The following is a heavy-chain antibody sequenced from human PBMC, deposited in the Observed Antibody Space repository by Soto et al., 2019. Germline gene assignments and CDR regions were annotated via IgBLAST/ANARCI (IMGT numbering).Heavy chain of an antibody. D-gene: IGHD5-18*01. CDR3: AKRMSWNRGYPYGYES. CDR2: ISGGGGTT. Sequence: EVQLLESGGGLVQPGGSLRLSCAASGFTFSSYAMSWVRQAPGKGLEWVSAISGGGGTTYYADSVKGRFTISRDNSKNTLYLQMNSLRAEDTAVYYCAKRMSWNRGYPYGYESLGQGILVTVSS. J-gene: IGHJ5*02. V-gene: IGHV3-23*01. CDR1: GFTFSSYA.